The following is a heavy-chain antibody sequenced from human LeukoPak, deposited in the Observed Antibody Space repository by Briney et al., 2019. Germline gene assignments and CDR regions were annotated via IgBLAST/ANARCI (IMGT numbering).Heavy chain of an antibody. D-gene: IGHD2-2*01. J-gene: IGHJ4*02. CDR2: IYYSGST. Sequence: PSETLSLTCTVSGGSISSYYWSWIRQPPGKGLEWIGYIYYSGSTNYNPSLKSRVTISVDTSKNQFSLKLSSVTAADTAVYYCARDSRADCSSTSCYHTIDYWGQGTLVTVSS. V-gene: IGHV4-59*01. CDR3: ARDSRADCSSTSCYHTIDY. CDR1: GGSISSYY.